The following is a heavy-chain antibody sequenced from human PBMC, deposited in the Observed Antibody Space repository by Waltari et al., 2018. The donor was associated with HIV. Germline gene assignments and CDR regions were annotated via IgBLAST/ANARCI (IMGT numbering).Heavy chain of an antibody. CDR2: INAGNGNT. V-gene: IGHV1-3*01. D-gene: IGHD6-13*01. CDR3: ARGIAAARGYYYYGMDV. Sequence: QVQLVQSGAEVKKPGASVKVSCKASGYTFTSYAMHWLRQAPGQRLEWMGWINAGNGNTKYSQKFQGRVTITRDTSASTAYMELSSLRSEDTAVYYCARGIAAARGYYYYGMDVWGQGTTVTVSS. CDR1: GYTFTSYA. J-gene: IGHJ6*02.